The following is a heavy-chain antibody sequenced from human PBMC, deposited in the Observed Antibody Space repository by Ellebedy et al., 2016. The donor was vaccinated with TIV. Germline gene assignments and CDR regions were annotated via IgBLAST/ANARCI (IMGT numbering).Heavy chain of an antibody. Sequence: GESLKISXAASGFTFSSYSMNWVRQAPGKGLEWVSSISSSSSYIYYADSVKGRFTISRDNAKNSLYLQMNSLRSEDTAVYYCARGMIVVVRGNWFDPWGQGTLVTVSS. CDR2: ISSSSSYI. J-gene: IGHJ5*02. V-gene: IGHV3-21*04. D-gene: IGHD3-22*01. CDR1: GFTFSSYS. CDR3: ARGMIVVVRGNWFDP.